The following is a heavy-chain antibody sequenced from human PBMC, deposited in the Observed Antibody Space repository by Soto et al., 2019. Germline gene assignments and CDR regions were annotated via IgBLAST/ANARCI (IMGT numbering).Heavy chain of an antibody. CDR2: IIPVLDLS. CDR1: GGTFTDYT. CDR3: AKKLGPSAFDL. V-gene: IGHV1-69*02. Sequence: QVQLVQSGAEVKKPGSSVKVSCKASGGTFTDYTITWVRQAPGQGLEWMGRIIPVLDLSNYAQKFQGRVTITADKSTTTSHMALSGLTSEDTAVYYCAKKLGPSAFDLWGRGTLVTVSS. J-gene: IGHJ2*01. D-gene: IGHD1-26*01.